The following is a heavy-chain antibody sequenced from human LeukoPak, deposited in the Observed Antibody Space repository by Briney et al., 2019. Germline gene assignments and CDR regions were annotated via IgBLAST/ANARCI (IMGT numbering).Heavy chain of an antibody. CDR2: ISGSGTST. D-gene: IGHD3-22*01. Sequence: PGGSLRLSCGASGFTFSSYAMSWVRQAPGKGLEWVLAISGSGTSTYYADSVKGRFTISRDNSKNTLYLQMNSLRAEDTAVYYCEGTYYYDSSDDYWGQGTLVTVSS. CDR1: GFTFSSYA. V-gene: IGHV3-23*01. J-gene: IGHJ4*02. CDR3: EGTYYYDSSDDY.